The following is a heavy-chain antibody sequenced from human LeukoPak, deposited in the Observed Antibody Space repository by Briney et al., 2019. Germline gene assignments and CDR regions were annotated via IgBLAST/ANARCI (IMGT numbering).Heavy chain of an antibody. CDR3: ARGFPYSGSYLGY. J-gene: IGHJ4*02. Sequence: SETLSLTCTVSGGSISSGGYYWSWIRQHPGKGLEWIGYIYYSGSTYYNPSLKSRVTISVDTSKNQFSLKLSSVTAADTAVYYCARGFPYSGSYLGYWGQGTLVTVSS. CDR1: GGSISSGGYY. D-gene: IGHD1-26*01. V-gene: IGHV4-31*03. CDR2: IYYSGST.